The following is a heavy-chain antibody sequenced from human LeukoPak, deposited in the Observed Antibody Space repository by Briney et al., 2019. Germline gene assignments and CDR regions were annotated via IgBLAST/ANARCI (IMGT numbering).Heavy chain of an antibody. CDR1: GGSFSGYY. CDR3: AKAPAEGQELAWYFDL. CDR2: INPSRNT. D-gene: IGHD6-13*01. V-gene: IGHV4-34*01. J-gene: IGHJ2*01. Sequence: SETLSLTCAVFGGSFSGYYWNWIRQPPGKGLEWIGQINPSRNTNYNPSLKSRVTISVDTSKNQFSLQLNSVTPEDTAVYYCAKAPAEGQELAWYFDLWGRGTLVTVSS.